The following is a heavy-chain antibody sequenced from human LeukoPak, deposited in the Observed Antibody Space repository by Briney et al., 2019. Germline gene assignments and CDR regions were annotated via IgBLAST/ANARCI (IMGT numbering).Heavy chain of an antibody. CDR1: GFTFSSYA. D-gene: IGHD5-18*01. V-gene: IGHV3-30-3*01. Sequence: GGSLRLSCAASGFTFSSYAMHWVRQAPGKGLEWVAVISYDGSNKYYADSVKGRFTISRDNSKNTLYLQMSSLRAEDTAVYYCARSLGYSYGYGGGGQGTLVTVSS. J-gene: IGHJ4*02. CDR3: ARSLGYSYGYGG. CDR2: ISYDGSNK.